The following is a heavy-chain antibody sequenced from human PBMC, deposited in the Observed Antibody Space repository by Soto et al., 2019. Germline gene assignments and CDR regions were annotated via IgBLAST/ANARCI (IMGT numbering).Heavy chain of an antibody. CDR1: GFTLSRQD. CDR2: LSYDGIAQ. J-gene: IGHJ5*02. V-gene: IGHV3-30*18. Sequence: QEQLVGSGGDVVQPGGSLRLFCAASGFTLSRQDMHWVRQAPGKGLEWVAVLSYDGIAQYYADSVKGRFTISRDNSKKPLYLQMNSLRVEATALYYCVKGGWYGSSSPSDRWGQGTLVTVSS. CDR3: VKGGWYGSSSPSDR. D-gene: IGHD6-6*01.